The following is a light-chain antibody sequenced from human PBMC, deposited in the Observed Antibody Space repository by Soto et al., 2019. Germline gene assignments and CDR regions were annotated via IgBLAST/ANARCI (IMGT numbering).Light chain of an antibody. Sequence: QSALSRSVSGSPGQSVTLSCTGATTDVDSSEYVSWCQQHPGEAPRLLIYDVTKRPAGVPSRFSGSKSGKTASLTISGLRTEDEGVYFCCSFAGPSSIFDGGTKLTVL. CDR2: DVT. CDR1: TTDVDSSEY. J-gene: IGLJ2*01. CDR3: CSFAGPSSI. V-gene: IGLV2-11*01.